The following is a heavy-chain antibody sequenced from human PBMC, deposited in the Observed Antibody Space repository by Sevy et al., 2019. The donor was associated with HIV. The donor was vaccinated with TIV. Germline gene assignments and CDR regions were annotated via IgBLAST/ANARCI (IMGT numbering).Heavy chain of an antibody. V-gene: IGHV3-49*03. Sequence: GGSLRLSCTASGFTFGDYNINWLRQAPGKGLEWVGFIRTKTYGGTTEYAASVKGRFTISSDDCKSIAYLQMNSLKTEDTAVYYCSRAITHITLNRVVTPYYFDYWGQGTLVTVSS. CDR2: IRTKTYGGTT. CDR3: SRAITHITLNRVVTPYYFDY. J-gene: IGHJ4*02. D-gene: IGHD2-15*01. CDR1: GFTFGDYN.